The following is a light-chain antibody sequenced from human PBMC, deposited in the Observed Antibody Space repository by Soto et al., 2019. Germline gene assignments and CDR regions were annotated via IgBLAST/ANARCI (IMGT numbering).Light chain of an antibody. J-gene: IGKJ4*01. V-gene: IGKV3-20*01. Sequence: EIVLTQSPGTLSLSPGERATLSCRASQSVSSSYLAWYQQKPGQAPRLLIYGASSRATGIPDRFSGSGSGTDFTLTISRLEPEDFAVYYCQQYGSSPRGFDGGTKVEIK. CDR3: QQYGSSPRG. CDR2: GAS. CDR1: QSVSSSY.